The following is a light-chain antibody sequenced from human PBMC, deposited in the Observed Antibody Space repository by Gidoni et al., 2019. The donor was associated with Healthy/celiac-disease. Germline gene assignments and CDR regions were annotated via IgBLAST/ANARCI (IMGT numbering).Light chain of an antibody. V-gene: IGKV1-8*01. CDR1: QGISSY. CDR2: AAS. Sequence: IRMTQSPSSFSASTGDRVTITCQASQGISSYLAWYQQKPGKAPKLLIYAASTLQSGVPSRFSGSGSGTDFTLTISCLQSEDFATYYCQQYYSYPLTFGGGTKVEIK. CDR3: QQYYSYPLT. J-gene: IGKJ4*01.